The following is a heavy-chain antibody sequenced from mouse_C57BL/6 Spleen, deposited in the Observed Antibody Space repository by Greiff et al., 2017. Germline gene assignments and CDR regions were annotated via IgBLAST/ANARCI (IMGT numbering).Heavy chain of an antibody. CDR3: ARRYYGNYYAMDY. D-gene: IGHD2-1*01. V-gene: IGHV1-52*01. Sequence: QVQLKQPGAELVRPGSSVKLSCKASGYTFTSYWMHWVKQRPIQGLEWIGNIDPSDSETHYNQKFKDKATLTVDKSSSTAYMQLSSLTSEDSAVYYCARRYYGNYYAMDYWGQGTSVTVSS. CDR2: IDPSDSET. CDR1: GYTFTSYW. J-gene: IGHJ4*01.